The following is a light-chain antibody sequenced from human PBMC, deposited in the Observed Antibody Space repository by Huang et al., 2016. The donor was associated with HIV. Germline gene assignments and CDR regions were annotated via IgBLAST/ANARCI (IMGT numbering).Light chain of an antibody. CDR1: QSLVYGDGNIY. J-gene: IGKJ1*01. CDR2: NLS. V-gene: IGKV2-30*01. CDR3: MQASHGAAT. Sequence: DVLLTQSPLSLPVTLGQPAFITCKSNQSLVYGDGNIYLNWFHQRPGNSPRRLIYNLSNRDSGVPDRFSAGGSGTDFTLWISEVEAEEVVDYYCMQASHGAATFGQGTRVDIK.